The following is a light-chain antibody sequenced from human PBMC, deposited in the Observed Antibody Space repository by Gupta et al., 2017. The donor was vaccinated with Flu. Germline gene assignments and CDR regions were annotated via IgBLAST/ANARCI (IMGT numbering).Light chain of an antibody. CDR3: QQYYNTQWT. Sequence: CLGEAPTTHGKSSQVVLYSSDNQNYVAGNTQTPGKPPKLPIDWASTRESGVPDRVSGGGSGTDGTRTSSSLQAEDVAVYSCQQYYNTQWTFGQGTKVDIK. CDR2: WAS. V-gene: IGKV4-1*01. J-gene: IGKJ1*01. CDR1: QVVLYSSDNQNY.